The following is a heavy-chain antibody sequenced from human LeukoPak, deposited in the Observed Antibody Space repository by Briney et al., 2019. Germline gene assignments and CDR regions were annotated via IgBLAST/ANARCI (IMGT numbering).Heavy chain of an antibody. CDR3: ARDLVPPHYYDSSGYYYFDY. CDR2: INPSGGST. CDR1: GYTFTSYY. Sequence: ASVKVSCKASGYTFTSYYMHWVRQAPGQGLEWMGIINPSGGSTSYAQKFQGRVTMTRDMSTSTAYMELSRLRSDDTAVYYCARDLVPPHYYDSSGYYYFDYWGQGTLVTVSS. J-gene: IGHJ4*02. V-gene: IGHV1-46*01. D-gene: IGHD3-22*01.